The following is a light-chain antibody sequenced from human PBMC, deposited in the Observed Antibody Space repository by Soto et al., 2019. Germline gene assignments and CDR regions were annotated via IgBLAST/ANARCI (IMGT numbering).Light chain of an antibody. V-gene: IGLV1-40*01. CDR3: QSYDSSLSGFVV. Sequence: QAVLTQPPSVSGAPGQRVTISCTGSSSNIGAGYDVHWYQQLPGTAPKLLIYGNSNRPSGVPDRFSGSKSGPSASLAITGLQVEDEADYYCQSYDSSLSGFVVFGGGTKLTVI. J-gene: IGLJ2*01. CDR2: GNS. CDR1: SSNIGAGYD.